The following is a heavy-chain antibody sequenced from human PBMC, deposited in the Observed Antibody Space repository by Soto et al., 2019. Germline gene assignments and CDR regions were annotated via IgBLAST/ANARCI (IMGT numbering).Heavy chain of an antibody. Sequence: QLQLQESGPGLVKPSETLSLTCTVSGGSISSSSYYWGWIRQPPGKGLEWIGSIYYSGSTYYNPSLKSRVTISVDTSKNQFSLTLSSVTAADTAVYYCARTVLVARVTWGKANPEYFQHWGQGTLVTVSS. CDR1: GGSISSSSYY. CDR3: ARTVLVARVTWGKANPEYFQH. V-gene: IGHV4-39*01. D-gene: IGHD3-16*01. J-gene: IGHJ1*01. CDR2: IYYSGST.